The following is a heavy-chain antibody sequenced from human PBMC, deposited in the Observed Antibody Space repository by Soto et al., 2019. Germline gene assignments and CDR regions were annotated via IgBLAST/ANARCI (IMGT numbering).Heavy chain of an antibody. CDR2: INAYNGNT. Sequence: QVQLVQSGAEVKKPGASVKVSCKASGYTFTTYGISWVRQAPGQGLEWMVWINAYNGNTNYAQKLQGRVTMTKDASTSTAYMELRSLRSDDTAVYYCARDPVAGTYFDYWGQGTLVTVSS. CDR3: ARDPVAGTYFDY. V-gene: IGHV1-18*01. J-gene: IGHJ4*02. D-gene: IGHD6-19*01. CDR1: GYTFTTYG.